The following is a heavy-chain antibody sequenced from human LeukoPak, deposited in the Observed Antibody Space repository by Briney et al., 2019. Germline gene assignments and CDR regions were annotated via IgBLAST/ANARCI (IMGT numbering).Heavy chain of an antibody. D-gene: IGHD3-10*01. J-gene: IGHJ4*02. Sequence: GGSLRLSCEASGFIFSSYVMGWVRQAPGKGLEWVSSISVGGGDTFTADSVKGRFTITRDNSKNTLYLQMNSLRAEDTAVYYCAKDRKVRGVIMGIDYWGQGTLVTVSS. CDR1: GFIFSSYV. V-gene: IGHV3-23*01. CDR3: AKDRKVRGVIMGIDY. CDR2: ISVGGGDT.